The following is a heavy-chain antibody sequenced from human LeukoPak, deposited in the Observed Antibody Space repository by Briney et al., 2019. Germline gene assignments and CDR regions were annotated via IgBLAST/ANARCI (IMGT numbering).Heavy chain of an antibody. CDR3: ERARPYFY. J-gene: IGHJ4*02. D-gene: IGHD3-10*01. CDR1: GFTFSSYS. V-gene: IGHV3-48*04. Sequence: GGSLRLSCAASGFTFSSYSMNWVRQAPGKGLEWVSYISSSSSTIYYADSVKGRFTIPRDNAKNSLYLQMNSLRAEDTAVYYCERARPYFYWGQGTLVTVSS. CDR2: ISSSSSTI.